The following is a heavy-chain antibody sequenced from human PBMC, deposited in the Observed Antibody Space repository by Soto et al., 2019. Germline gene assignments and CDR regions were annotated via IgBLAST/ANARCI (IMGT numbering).Heavy chain of an antibody. J-gene: IGHJ4*02. CDR2: IWYDGSNK. D-gene: IGHD3-3*01. V-gene: IGHV3-33*01. Sequence: QVQLVESGGGVVQPGRSLRLSCAASGFTFSSYGMHWVRQAPGKGLEWVAVIWYDGSNKYYADSVKGRFTISRDNSKNTLYLQMNSLRAEDTAVYYCARETTYYDFWSGYWSPKYHFDYWGQGTLVTVSS. CDR1: GFTFSSYG. CDR3: ARETTYYDFWSGYWSPKYHFDY.